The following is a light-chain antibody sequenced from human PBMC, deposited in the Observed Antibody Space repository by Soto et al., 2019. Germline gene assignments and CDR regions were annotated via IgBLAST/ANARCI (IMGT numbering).Light chain of an antibody. CDR3: QQYATYSPST. CDR1: QNIGTW. CDR2: DAS. Sequence: DIQLTQSPSTLSASVGDRVTITCRASQNIGTWLAWYQHRPGEGPKLLIHDASTLESGVPSRFCGGGSATEFSLTINSLESGDSGTYHCQQYATYSPSTFGQGTTVEIK. V-gene: IGKV1-5*01. J-gene: IGKJ1*01.